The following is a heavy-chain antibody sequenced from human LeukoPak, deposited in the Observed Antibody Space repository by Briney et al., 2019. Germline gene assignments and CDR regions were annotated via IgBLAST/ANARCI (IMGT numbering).Heavy chain of an antibody. D-gene: IGHD5-12*01. CDR3: AKDIGYSGYDFRAAFDI. Sequence: GGSLRLSCAASGFTFDDYAMHWVRQAPGKGLEWVSLITWDGDSTYYADSVKGRFTISRDNSKNYLYLQMNSLRAEDTALYYCAKDIGYSGYDFRAAFDIWGQGTMVTVSS. CDR2: ITWDGDST. CDR1: GFTFDDYA. V-gene: IGHV3-43D*03. J-gene: IGHJ3*02.